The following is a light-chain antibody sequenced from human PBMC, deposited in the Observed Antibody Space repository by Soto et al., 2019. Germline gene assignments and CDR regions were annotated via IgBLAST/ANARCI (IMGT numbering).Light chain of an antibody. CDR1: QTISSW. CDR2: KAS. V-gene: IGKV1-5*03. Sequence: DNPITQSPSTLSGSLGDGVTITCRASQTISSWLAWYQQKPGKAPKLLIYKASTLKSGVPSRFSGSGSGTEFTLTISSLQPDDFATYYCQHYNSYSEALGQGTKVDI. CDR3: QHYNSYSEA. J-gene: IGKJ1*01.